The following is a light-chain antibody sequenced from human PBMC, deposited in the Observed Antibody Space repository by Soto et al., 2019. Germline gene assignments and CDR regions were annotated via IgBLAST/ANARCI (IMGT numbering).Light chain of an antibody. V-gene: IGLV2-14*01. CDR2: DVS. CDR1: SSDVGGYNY. CDR3: SSYTSSSTPVV. Sequence: QSVLTQPASVSGSPGQSITISCTGTSSDVGGYNYVSWYQQHPGKAPKLMIYDVSNRPSGVSNRFSGSKSGNTASLSISSLQAEDEADYYCSSYTSSSTPVVFGGGTKLTVL. J-gene: IGLJ2*01.